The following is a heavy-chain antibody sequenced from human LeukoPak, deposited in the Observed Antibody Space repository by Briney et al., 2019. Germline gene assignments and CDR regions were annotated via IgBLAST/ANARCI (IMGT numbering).Heavy chain of an antibody. CDR3: ARTVVVVDGRYYFDY. V-gene: IGHV3-11*06. D-gene: IGHD3-22*01. CDR2: ISSSSSYT. J-gene: IGHJ4*02. Sequence: PGGSLRLSRAASGFTFSDYYMSWIRQAPGKGLEWVSYISSSSSYTNYADSVKGRFTISRDNAKNSLYLQMNSLRAEDTAVYYCARTVVVVDGRYYFDYWGQGTLVTVSS. CDR1: GFTFSDYY.